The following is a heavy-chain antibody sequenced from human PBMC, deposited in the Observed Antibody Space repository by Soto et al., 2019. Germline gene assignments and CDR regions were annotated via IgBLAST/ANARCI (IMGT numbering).Heavy chain of an antibody. D-gene: IGHD6-6*01. CDR3: AKDYKIAARPSRVAFDI. CDR1: GFTFSSYA. Sequence: GGSLRLSCAASGFTFSSYAMSWVRQAPGKGLEWVSAISGSGGSTYYADSLKGRFTISRDNSKNTLYLQMNSLRAEDTAVYYCAKDYKIAARPSRVAFDIWGQGAMVTVSS. J-gene: IGHJ3*02. V-gene: IGHV3-23*01. CDR2: ISGSGGST.